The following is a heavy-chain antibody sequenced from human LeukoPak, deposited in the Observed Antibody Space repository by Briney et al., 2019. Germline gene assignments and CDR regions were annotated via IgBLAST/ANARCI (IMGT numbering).Heavy chain of an antibody. CDR1: GGSISSGGYY. D-gene: IGHD6-13*01. J-gene: IGHJ4*02. Sequence: SETLSLTCTVSGGSISSGGYYWSWIRQHPGKGLEWIGYIYYSGSTYYNPSLKSRVTISVDTSKNQFSLKLSSVTAADTAVYYCARAGYSSSWYYFDYWGQGTLVTVSS. CDR2: IYYSGST. CDR3: ARAGYSSSWYYFDY. V-gene: IGHV4-31*03.